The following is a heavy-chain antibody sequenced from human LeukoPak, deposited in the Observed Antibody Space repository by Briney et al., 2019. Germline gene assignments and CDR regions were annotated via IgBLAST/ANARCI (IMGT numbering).Heavy chain of an antibody. V-gene: IGHV4-59*01. Sequence: SEALSLTCTVSGGSISSYYWSWIRQPPGKGLEWIGYIYYGGSTNCNPSLKSRVTISVDTSKNQFSLKLSSVTAADTAVYYCARGPWSYYYMDVWGKGTTVTVSS. CDR3: ARGPWSYYYMDV. CDR2: IYYGGST. CDR1: GGSISSYY. J-gene: IGHJ6*03. D-gene: IGHD2-8*01.